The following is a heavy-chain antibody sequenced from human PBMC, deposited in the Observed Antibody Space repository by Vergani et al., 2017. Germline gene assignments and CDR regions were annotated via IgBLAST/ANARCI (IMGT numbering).Heavy chain of an antibody. J-gene: IGHJ3*02. CDR3: AKDKVPGRGSAFDI. D-gene: IGHD3-10*01. V-gene: IGHV3-9*01. CDR2: ISWNSGSI. Sequence: EVQLVESEGGLVQPGRSLRLSCAASGFTFDDYAMHWVRQAPGKGLEWVSGISWNSGSIGYADSVKGRFTISRDNAKNSLYLQMNSLRAEDTALYYCAKDKVPGRGSAFDIWGQGTMVTVSS. CDR1: GFTFDDYA.